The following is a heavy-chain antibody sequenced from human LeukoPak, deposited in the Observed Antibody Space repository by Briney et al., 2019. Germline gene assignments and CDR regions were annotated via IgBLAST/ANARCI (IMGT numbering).Heavy chain of an antibody. CDR2: IDPSDSYT. Sequence: GESLKISCKGSGYSFTSYWISWVRQMPGKGLEWMGRIDPSDSYTNYSPSFQGHVTISADKSISTAYLQWSSLRASDTAMYYCASGYGSGIQAPYYYYNGMDVWGQGTTVTVSS. CDR1: GYSFTSYW. CDR3: ASGYGSGIQAPYYYYNGMDV. D-gene: IGHD3-10*01. J-gene: IGHJ6*02. V-gene: IGHV5-10-1*01.